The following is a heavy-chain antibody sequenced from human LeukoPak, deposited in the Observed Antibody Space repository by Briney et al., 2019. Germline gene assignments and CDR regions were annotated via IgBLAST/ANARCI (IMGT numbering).Heavy chain of an antibody. CDR1: GFTGSGFTFSNYA. D-gene: IGHD3-10*01. CDR2: ISGSGGST. Sequence: QPGGSLRLACAGSGFTGSGFTFSNYAMSWVRQAPGKGLEWVSAISGSGGSTYYADSVKGRFTISRDNSKNTLYLQMNRLRAEDTAVYYCAKDGTYGSGSLYFFDSWGQGTLVTVSS. V-gene: IGHV3-23*01. CDR3: AKDGTYGSGSLYFFDS. J-gene: IGHJ4*02.